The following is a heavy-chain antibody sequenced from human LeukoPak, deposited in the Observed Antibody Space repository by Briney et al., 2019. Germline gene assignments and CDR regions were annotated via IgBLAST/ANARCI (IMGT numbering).Heavy chain of an antibody. CDR1: GYSFTNYW. J-gene: IGHJ4*02. V-gene: IGHV5-51*01. Sequence: GESLKISCTGSGYSFTNYWIGWVRQMPGKGLEWMGIIYPADSNTRYSPSFQGQVTISADKSISTAYLQWSSLTASGTAMYYCASSYSSGWFFDYWGQGTLVTVSS. CDR3: ASSYSSGWFFDY. D-gene: IGHD6-19*01. CDR2: IYPADSNT.